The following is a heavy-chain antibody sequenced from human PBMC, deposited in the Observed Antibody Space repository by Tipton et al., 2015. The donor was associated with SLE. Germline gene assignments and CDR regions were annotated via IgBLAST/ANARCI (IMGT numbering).Heavy chain of an antibody. J-gene: IGHJ4*02. V-gene: IGHV4-31*11. CDR2: IYHTGTT. Sequence: TLSLTCAVSGGSITTNGYYWTWIRQHPGKGLEWIGYIYHTGTTYYNPSLKSRVTISVDTSKNQFSLTLISVTAADTAVYYCAREKSGHGYFDSWGQGSLVTVSS. D-gene: IGHD5-12*01. CDR3: AREKSGHGYFDS. CDR1: GGSITTNGYY.